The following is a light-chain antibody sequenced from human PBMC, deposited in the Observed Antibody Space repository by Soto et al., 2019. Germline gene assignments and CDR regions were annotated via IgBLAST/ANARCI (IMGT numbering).Light chain of an antibody. CDR3: LQDYNYPYT. CDR1: QGIRND. Sequence: AIQMTQSPYSLYTSVVDRVTITCRASQGIRNDLGWYQQKPGKAPKLLIYAASSLQSGVPSRFSGSGSGTDFTLTISSLQPEDFATYYRLQDYNYPYTLGQGTKLEIK. J-gene: IGKJ2*01. CDR2: AAS. V-gene: IGKV1-6*01.